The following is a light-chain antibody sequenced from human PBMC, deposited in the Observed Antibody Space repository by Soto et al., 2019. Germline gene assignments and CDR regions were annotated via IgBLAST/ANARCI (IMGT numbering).Light chain of an antibody. V-gene: IGKV3-20*01. CDR1: QSFSSSY. CDR2: GAY. CDR3: QQHGH. Sequence: EIVFTKSQGTLSLSPGERATLSCRASQSFSSSYLALYKQKPGQAPRLLIYGAYSRATGIPGRFSGSGSGTDFNRPLSRLEPEDSGVYYCQQHGHFGHGTKVDIK. J-gene: IGKJ3*01.